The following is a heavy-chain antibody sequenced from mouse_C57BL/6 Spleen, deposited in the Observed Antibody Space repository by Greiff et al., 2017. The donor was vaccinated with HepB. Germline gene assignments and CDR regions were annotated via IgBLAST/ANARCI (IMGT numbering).Heavy chain of an antibody. CDR2: INPSNGGT. V-gene: IGHV1-53*01. CDR1: GYTFTSYW. J-gene: IGHJ4*01. Sequence: QVQLQQPGTELVKPGASVKLSCKASGYTFTSYWMHWVKQRPGQGLEWIGNINPSNGGTNYNEKFKSKATLTVDKSSSTAYMQLSSLTSEDSACYYCARRTMITPIYYAMDYWGQGTSVTVSS. D-gene: IGHD2-4*01. CDR3: ARRTMITPIYYAMDY.